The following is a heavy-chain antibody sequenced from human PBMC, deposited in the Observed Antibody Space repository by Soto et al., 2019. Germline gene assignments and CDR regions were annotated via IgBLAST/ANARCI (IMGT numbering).Heavy chain of an antibody. J-gene: IGHJ4*02. D-gene: IGHD4-4*01. Sequence: VQFRRFSCAASGFTFSSYAMSWVRQAPGKGLEWVSAISGSGGSTYYADSVKGRFTISRDNSKNTLYLQMNSLRAEDTAVYYCAKGRDYSNYLYYFDYWGQRTLVPVSS. CDR3: AKGRDYSNYLYYFDY. CDR2: ISGSGGST. CDR1: GFTFSSYA. V-gene: IGHV3-23*01.